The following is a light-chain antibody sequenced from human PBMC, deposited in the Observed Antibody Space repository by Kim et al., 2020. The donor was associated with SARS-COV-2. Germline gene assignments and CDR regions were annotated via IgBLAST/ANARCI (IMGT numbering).Light chain of an antibody. CDR3: QVWDSSSDHVV. CDR1: NIGSES. Sequence: APGKTARITCGGNNIGSESVHWYRQKPGQAPVLVIYYDSDRPSGIPERFSGSNSGNTATLAISRVEAGDEADYYCQVWDSSSDHVVFGGGTQLTVL. CDR2: YDS. V-gene: IGLV3-21*04. J-gene: IGLJ2*01.